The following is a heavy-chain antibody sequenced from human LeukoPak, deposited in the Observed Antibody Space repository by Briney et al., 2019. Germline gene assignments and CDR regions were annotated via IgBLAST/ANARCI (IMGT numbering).Heavy chain of an antibody. J-gene: IGHJ5*02. CDR1: GYTFTGHS. Sequence: ASVKVSCKASGYTFTGHSMYWVRQAPGQGLEWMGWISAYNGNTNYAQKLQGRVTMTTDTSTSTAYMELRSLRSDDTAVYYCAKFGSVPAAQGRNWFDPWGQGTLVTVSS. V-gene: IGHV1-18*04. CDR2: ISAYNGNT. D-gene: IGHD2-2*01. CDR3: AKFGSVPAAQGRNWFDP.